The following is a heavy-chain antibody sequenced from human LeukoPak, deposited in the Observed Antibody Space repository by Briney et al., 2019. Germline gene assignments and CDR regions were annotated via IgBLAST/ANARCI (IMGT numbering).Heavy chain of an antibody. Sequence: PGGSLRLSCAASGFTFSSYWMHWVRQAPGKGLVWVSRINTDGSSTTYADSVKGRFTISRDNAKNTLYLQMNSLRAEDTAVYYCARVAAYYDSSGYNSGYFDCWGQGTLVTVSS. D-gene: IGHD3-22*01. V-gene: IGHV3-74*01. CDR2: INTDGSST. J-gene: IGHJ4*02. CDR1: GFTFSSYW. CDR3: ARVAAYYDSSGYNSGYFDC.